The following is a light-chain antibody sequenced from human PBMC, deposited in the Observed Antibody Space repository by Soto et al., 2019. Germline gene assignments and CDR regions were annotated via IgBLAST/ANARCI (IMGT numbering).Light chain of an antibody. J-gene: IGLJ3*02. CDR3: QTWDTGIRL. CDR2: EGT. CDR1: SSDVVNDLL. Sequence: QSALTQPASVSGSPGQSITISCTGTSSDVVNDLLVSWYQQQPGKAPKLMIYEGTKRPAGVSDRFSGSKSGNTASLTISGLQAEDEADYYCQTWDTGIRLFGGGTKVTVL. V-gene: IGLV2-23*01.